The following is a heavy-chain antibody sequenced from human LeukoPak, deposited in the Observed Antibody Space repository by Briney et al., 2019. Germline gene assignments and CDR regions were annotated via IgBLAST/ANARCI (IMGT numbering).Heavy chain of an antibody. Sequence: GGSLRLSCAASAFPLSTYWMSWVRQTPVKGLEWLACIKEDGSEKYYMDSVKGRFTISRDNAGNLLYLQMTSLRAEDTDVYYCATESAPFGHRPGNFDYWGQGTLVTVSS. CDR3: ATESAPFGHRPGNFDY. V-gene: IGHV3-7*05. CDR1: AFPLSTYW. D-gene: IGHD3-10*01. J-gene: IGHJ4*02. CDR2: IKEDGSEK.